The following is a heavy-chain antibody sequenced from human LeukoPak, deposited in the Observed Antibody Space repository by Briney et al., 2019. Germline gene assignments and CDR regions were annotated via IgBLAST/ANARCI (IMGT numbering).Heavy chain of an antibody. V-gene: IGHV3-7*01. J-gene: IGHJ4*02. CDR1: GFTFSSYW. CDR3: ALGGWDYAPQSSSDFDY. Sequence: GSLRLSCAASGFTFSSYWMSWVRQAPGKGLEWVANIKEDGSKKSYVDSLKGRFTISRDNAKNSLYLQMDSLRAEDTAVYYCALGGWDYAPQSSSDFDYWGQGTLVTVSS. D-gene: IGHD4-17*01. CDR2: IKEDGSKK.